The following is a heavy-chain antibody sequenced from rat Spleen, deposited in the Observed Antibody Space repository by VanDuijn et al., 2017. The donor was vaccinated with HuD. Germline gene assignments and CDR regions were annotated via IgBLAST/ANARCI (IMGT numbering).Heavy chain of an antibody. J-gene: IGHJ2*01. V-gene: IGHV5-29*01. CDR1: GFTFSDYY. CDR3: ARSVFDY. Sequence: EVQLVESDGGLVQPGRSLKLSCAASGFTFSDYYMAWVRQSPTKGLEWVATINYDGSSTYYRDSVKGRFTISRDNAKSTLYLQMDSLGSEDTATYYCARSVFDYWGQGVMVTVSS. CDR2: INYDGSST.